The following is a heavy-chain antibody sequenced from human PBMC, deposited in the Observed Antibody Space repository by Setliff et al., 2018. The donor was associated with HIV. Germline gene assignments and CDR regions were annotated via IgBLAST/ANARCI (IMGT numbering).Heavy chain of an antibody. J-gene: IGHJ4*02. CDR2: IYTSGST. V-gene: IGHV4-61*09. CDR3: ARVDYGANAGSSN. CDR1: GGSISSGSYY. Sequence: SETLSLTCTVSGGSISSGSYYWSWIRQPAGEGLEWIGHIYTSGSTNYNPSLKSRVTISVDTSKNQFSLKLSSVTAADTAVYYCARVDYGANAGSSNWGQGTLVTVSS. D-gene: IGHD4-17*01.